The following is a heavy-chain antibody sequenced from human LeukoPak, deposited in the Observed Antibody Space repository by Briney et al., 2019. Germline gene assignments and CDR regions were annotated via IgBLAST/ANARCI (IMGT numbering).Heavy chain of an antibody. Sequence: PSETLSLTCTVSGGSISSYYWSWIRQPAGKGQEWIGRIYTSGSTNYSPSLKSRVTISEDTSKNQFSLKLTSVTAADTAVYYCARHSAHSSTNDAFDMWGQGTLVIVSS. D-gene: IGHD6-13*01. J-gene: IGHJ3*02. V-gene: IGHV4-4*07. CDR2: IYTSGST. CDR1: GGSISSYY. CDR3: ARHSAHSSTNDAFDM.